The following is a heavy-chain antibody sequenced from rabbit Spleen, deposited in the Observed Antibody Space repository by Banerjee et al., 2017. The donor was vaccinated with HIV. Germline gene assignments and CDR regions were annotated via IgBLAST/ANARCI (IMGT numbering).Heavy chain of an antibody. J-gene: IGHJ4*01. V-gene: IGHV1S40*01. CDR3: ARDGYSRGWGIILYYFNL. Sequence: QSLEESGGDLVKPGASLTLTCTASGIDFSRSNYMYWVRQAPGKGLELIAYIYAGAGGVTYYASWAKGRFTVSKTSSTTVTLQMTSLTVADTAAYFCARDGYSRGWGIILYYFNLWGQGTLVTVS. CDR1: GIDFSRSNY. D-gene: IGHD4-1*01. CDR2: IYAGAGGVT.